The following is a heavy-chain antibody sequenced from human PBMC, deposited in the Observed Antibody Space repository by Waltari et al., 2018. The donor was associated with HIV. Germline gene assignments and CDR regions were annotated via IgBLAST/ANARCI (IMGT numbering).Heavy chain of an antibody. CDR1: GYSISSGDS. CDR2: IFPRGST. CDR3: AIEAGQGIVVVIEY. Sequence: QVQLQESGPGLAKPSETLSLTCTVSGYSISSGDSWGWIRPPPGKVLEWIGSIFPRGSTFYNPSLKSRVTSSVYTSKNPCSPKLSSVTAAVTAVYYCAIEAGQGIVVVIEYCRQGALVTVSS. V-gene: IGHV4-38-2*02. D-gene: IGHD3-22*01. J-gene: IGHJ4*02.